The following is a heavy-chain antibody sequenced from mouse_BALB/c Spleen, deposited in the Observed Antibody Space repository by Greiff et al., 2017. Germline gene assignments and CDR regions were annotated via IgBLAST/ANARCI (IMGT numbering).Heavy chain of an antibody. CDR2: ISSASSTI. V-gene: IGHV5-17*02. D-gene: IGHD2-10*01. CDR3: ARGAPYYGNYVDY. Sequence: EVQGVESGGGLVQPGGSRKLSCAASGFTFSSFGMHWVRQAPEKGLEWVAYISSASSTIYYSDTVKGRFTLSRDNTKNTLFLQMTSLKSEDTDMYDCARGAPYYGNYVDYWGQGTTLTVSA. J-gene: IGHJ2*01. CDR1: GFTFSSFG.